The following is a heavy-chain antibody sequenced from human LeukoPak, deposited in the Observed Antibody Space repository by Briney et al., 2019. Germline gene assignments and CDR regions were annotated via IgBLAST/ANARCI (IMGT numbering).Heavy chain of an antibody. CDR3: AKEGWFDP. V-gene: IGHV3-23*01. CDR1: GFTFISFA. J-gene: IGHJ5*02. Sequence: GGSLRLSCAASGFTFISFAMSWVRQAPGKGLEWVSVINGGGDNTYYADSVKGRFTISRDNSKNTVYLQMNSLRAEDTAVYYCAKEGWFDPWGQGTLVTVSS. CDR2: INGGGDNT.